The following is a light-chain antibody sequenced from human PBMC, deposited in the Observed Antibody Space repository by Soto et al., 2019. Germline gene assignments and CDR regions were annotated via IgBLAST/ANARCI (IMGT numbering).Light chain of an antibody. J-gene: IGKJ2*01. CDR3: QQSFNSPT. Sequence: IQMTQSPSSLSASIGDRVTITCRASHDVSTFLNWYQQKPGKAPKLLIYAASSLQTGVPSTFSGSGSGTDFTLPISSLQREDIATYFCQQSFNSPTFGQGTKLEIK. CDR2: AAS. CDR1: HDVSTF. V-gene: IGKV1-39*01.